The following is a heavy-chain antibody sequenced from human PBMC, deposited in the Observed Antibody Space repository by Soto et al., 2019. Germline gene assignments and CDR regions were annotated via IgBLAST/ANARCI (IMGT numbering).Heavy chain of an antibody. V-gene: IGHV4-30-2*01. CDR2: IYHSGTT. D-gene: IGHD2-15*01. CDR3: ARAFSSAGFYNWFDP. CDR1: GVSISSGGYS. J-gene: IGHJ5*02. Sequence: SETLSLTCAVSGVSISSGGYSWSWIRPPPGKGLEWIGYIYHSGTTNYNPSLESRVTISVDKSKNQFSLKLSSVTAADTAVYYCARAFSSAGFYNWFDPWGQGTLVTVSS.